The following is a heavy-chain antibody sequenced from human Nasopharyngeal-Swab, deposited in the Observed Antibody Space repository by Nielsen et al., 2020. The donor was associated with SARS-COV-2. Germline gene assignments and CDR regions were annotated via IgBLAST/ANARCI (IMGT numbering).Heavy chain of an antibody. Sequence: VRQMPGKGLEWMGRIDPSDSYTNYSPSFQGHVTISADKSISTAYLQWSSLKASDTAMYYCARRRYNWNLDSDYYGMDVWGQGTTVTV. CDR2: IDPSDSYT. CDR3: ARRRYNWNLDSDYYGMDV. J-gene: IGHJ6*02. V-gene: IGHV5-10-1*01. D-gene: IGHD1-20*01.